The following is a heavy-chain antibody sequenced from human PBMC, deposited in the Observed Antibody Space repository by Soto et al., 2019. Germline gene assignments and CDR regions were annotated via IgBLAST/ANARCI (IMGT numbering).Heavy chain of an antibody. V-gene: IGHV3-74*01. J-gene: IGHJ4*02. CDR2: IRGDGGDT. D-gene: IGHD3-10*01. Sequence: EVHLVESGGDLVQPGGSLRLSCAASGFTFSGYWMHWVRQVPGKGLVWVSRIRGDGGDTNYADSVRGRFTISRDNVENRLYLQRNSLRVDDTAVYYCARDQVAGSGSLDSWGQGTLVTVSS. CDR3: ARDQVAGSGSLDS. CDR1: GFTFSGYW.